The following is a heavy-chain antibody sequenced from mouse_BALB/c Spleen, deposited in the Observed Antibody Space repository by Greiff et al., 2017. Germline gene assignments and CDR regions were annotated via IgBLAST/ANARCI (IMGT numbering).Heavy chain of an antibody. J-gene: IGHJ4*01. CDR3: ARGGSSYRIYAKDY. CDR2: IDPANGNT. CDR1: GFNIKDTY. V-gene: IGHV14-3*02. D-gene: IGHD1-1*01. Sequence: EVQLQESGAELVKPGASVKLSCTASGFNIKDTYMHWVKQRPEQGLEWIGRIDPANGNTKYDPKFQGKATITADTSSNTAYLQLSSLTSEDTAVYYCARGGSSYRIYAKDYWGQGTSVTVSS.